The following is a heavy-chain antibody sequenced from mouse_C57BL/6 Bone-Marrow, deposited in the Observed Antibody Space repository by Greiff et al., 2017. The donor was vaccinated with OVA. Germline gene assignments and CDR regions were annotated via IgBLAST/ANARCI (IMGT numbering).Heavy chain of an antibody. V-gene: IGHV1-63*01. CDR3: ASGSNDWYFDV. Sequence: VQLQQSGAELVRPGTSVKLSCKASGYTFTNYWIGWAKQRPGHGLEWIGDIYPGGGYTNYNGKFKGKATLTADKSSSTAYMQFSSLTSEDSAIYYCASGSNDWYFDVWGTGTTVTVSS. CDR1: GYTFTNYW. CDR2: IYPGGGYT. J-gene: IGHJ1*03. D-gene: IGHD2-5*01.